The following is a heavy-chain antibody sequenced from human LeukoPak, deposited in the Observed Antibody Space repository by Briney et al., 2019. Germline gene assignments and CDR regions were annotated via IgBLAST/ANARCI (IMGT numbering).Heavy chain of an antibody. Sequence: PGGSLRLSCTASGFTFIDYGMSWVRQAPGKGPEWVCDINWNGDSTGYADSVKGRFTISRDNSKNSLYLQMNSLRPEDTAVYYCAAARGGIAARAGDYWGQGTLVTVSS. CDR1: GFTFIDYG. J-gene: IGHJ4*02. CDR3: AAARGGIAARAGDY. D-gene: IGHD6-13*01. CDR2: INWNGDST. V-gene: IGHV3-20*04.